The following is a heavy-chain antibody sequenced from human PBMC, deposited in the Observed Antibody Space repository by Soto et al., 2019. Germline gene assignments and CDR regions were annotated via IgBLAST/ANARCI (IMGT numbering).Heavy chain of an antibody. D-gene: IGHD2-8*01. V-gene: IGHV3-21*01. Sequence: EVQLVESGGGLVKPGGSLRLSCAASGFTFSSYSMNWVRQAPGKGLEWVSSISSSSSYIYYADSVKGRFTISRDNAKNSLYLQMNSLRAEDTAVYYCAREGGYCTNGVCRDVAFDIWGQGTMVTVSS. CDR2: ISSSSSYI. CDR1: GFTFSSYS. J-gene: IGHJ3*02. CDR3: AREGGYCTNGVCRDVAFDI.